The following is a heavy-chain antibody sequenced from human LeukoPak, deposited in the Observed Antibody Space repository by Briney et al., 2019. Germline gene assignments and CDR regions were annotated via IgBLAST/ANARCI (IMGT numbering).Heavy chain of an antibody. D-gene: IGHD3-10*01. J-gene: IGHJ5*02. CDR3: ARVDYGSGSYRFDP. Sequence: MPSETLSLTCTVSGGSISSYYWSWIRQPPGKGLEWIGYIYYSGSTNYNPSLKSRVTISVDTSKNQFSLKLSSVTAADTAVYYCARVDYGSGSYRFDPWGQGTLVTVSS. V-gene: IGHV4-59*01. CDR1: GGSISSYY. CDR2: IYYSGST.